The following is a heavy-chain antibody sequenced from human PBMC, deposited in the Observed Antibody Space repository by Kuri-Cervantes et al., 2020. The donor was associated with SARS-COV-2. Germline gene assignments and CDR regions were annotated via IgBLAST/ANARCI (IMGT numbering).Heavy chain of an antibody. Sequence: ESLKISCVVHGESFSGYYWSWIRQTPGKGLEWIAEINYSGTSNCNPSLKSRVTVSVDPSKNQFSLKVSSVTAADTAVYYCARDRLTSMIIPRGNDYWGQGTLVTVSS. CDR2: INYSGTS. D-gene: IGHD3-16*01. V-gene: IGHV4-34*01. CDR1: GESFSGYY. J-gene: IGHJ4*02. CDR3: ARDRLTSMIIPRGNDY.